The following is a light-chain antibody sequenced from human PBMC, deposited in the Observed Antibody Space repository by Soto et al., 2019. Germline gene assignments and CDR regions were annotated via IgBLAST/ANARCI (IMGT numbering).Light chain of an antibody. CDR3: QQYNNWPPIT. Sequence: EIVLTQSPGTLSLSPGERATLSCRASQSLTNSFIAWYQQRPGQAPRLLIYDTSSRASGIPDRFSGSGSGTDFTLTISRLETEDFAVYYCQQYNNWPPITFGQGTRLEIK. CDR2: DTS. V-gene: IGKV3-20*01. CDR1: QSLTNSF. J-gene: IGKJ5*01.